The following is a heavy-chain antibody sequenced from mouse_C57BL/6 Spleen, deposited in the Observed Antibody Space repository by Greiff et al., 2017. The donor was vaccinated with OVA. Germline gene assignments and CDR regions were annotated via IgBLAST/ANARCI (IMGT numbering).Heavy chain of an antibody. V-gene: IGHV3-6*01. J-gene: IGHJ3*01. CDR2: ISYDGSN. CDR1: GYSITSGYY. CDR3: ARSYLFAY. D-gene: IGHD5-5*01. Sequence: ESGPGLVKPSQSLSLTCSVTGYSITSGYYWNWIRQFPGNKLEWMGYISYDGSNNYNPYLKNRISITRDTSKNQFFLKLNSVTTEDTATYYCARSYLFAYWGQGTLVTVSA.